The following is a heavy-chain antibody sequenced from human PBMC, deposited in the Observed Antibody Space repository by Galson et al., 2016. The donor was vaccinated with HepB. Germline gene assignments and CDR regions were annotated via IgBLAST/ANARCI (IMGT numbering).Heavy chain of an antibody. CDR2: INAVNGNT. Sequence: SVKVSCKASGYSFISYVLYWVRQAPGQRLEWMGWINAVNGNTKHSQNFQGRVILTRDTSASTAYIDLSSLRSEDTAVYYCARVGYFASRDGPLDYWGQGTLVTVSS. D-gene: IGHD3-9*01. CDR3: ARVGYFASRDGPLDY. J-gene: IGHJ4*02. CDR1: GYSFISYV. V-gene: IGHV1-3*01.